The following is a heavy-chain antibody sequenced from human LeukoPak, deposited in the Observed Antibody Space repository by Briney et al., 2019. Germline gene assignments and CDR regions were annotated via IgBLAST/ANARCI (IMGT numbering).Heavy chain of an antibody. Sequence: GGSLRLSFAASGFTFSTYAMTWVRQAPGKGLEWVSTISGDGGNTYYPDSVKGRFTISRDNSKNTLYLQMNSLTAEDTAEYFCARGASRAFDIWGQGTMVTVSS. V-gene: IGHV3-23*01. CDR2: ISGDGGNT. CDR3: ARGASRAFDI. CDR1: GFTFSTYA. J-gene: IGHJ3*02.